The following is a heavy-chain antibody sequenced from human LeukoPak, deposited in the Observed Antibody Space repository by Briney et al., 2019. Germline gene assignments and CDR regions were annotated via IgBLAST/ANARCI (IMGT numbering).Heavy chain of an antibody. CDR3: ARVERHFVVVTAGGGWYFDL. D-gene: IGHD2-21*02. V-gene: IGHV3-30*04. CDR1: GFTFRSYA. J-gene: IGHJ2*01. Sequence: PGGSLRLSCAASGFTFRSYAMHWVRQAPGKGLEWVAVISYDGSNEYYADSVKGRFTISRDNSKNTLFLQMNSLRAEDTAVYHCARVERHFVVVTAGGGWYFDLWGRGTLVTVSS. CDR2: ISYDGSNE.